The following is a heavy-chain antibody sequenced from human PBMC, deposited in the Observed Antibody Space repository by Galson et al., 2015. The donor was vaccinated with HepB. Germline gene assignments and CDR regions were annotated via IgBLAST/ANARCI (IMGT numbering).Heavy chain of an antibody. CDR2: ISSSGSTI. D-gene: IGHD2-2*01. CDR3: AREGCSSTSCYFHYYYYMDV. Sequence: SLRLSCAASGFTFSDYYMSWIRQAPGKGLEWVSYISSSGSTIYYADSVKGRFTISRDNAKNSLYLQMNSLRAEDTAVYYCAREGCSSTSCYFHYYYYMDVWGKGTTVTVSS. CDR1: GFTFSDYY. V-gene: IGHV3-11*01. J-gene: IGHJ6*03.